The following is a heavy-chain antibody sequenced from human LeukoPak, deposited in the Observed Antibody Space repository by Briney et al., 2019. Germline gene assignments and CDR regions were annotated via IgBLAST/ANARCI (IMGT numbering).Heavy chain of an antibody. Sequence: SETLSLTCTVSGGSISSYYWSWIRQPTGKGLEWIGYIYYSGSTNYNPSLKSRVTISVDTSKKQFSLKLSSVTAADTAVYYCARQIAAAGTSYFDYWGQGTLVTVSS. D-gene: IGHD6-13*01. CDR3: ARQIAAAGTSYFDY. J-gene: IGHJ4*02. V-gene: IGHV4-59*08. CDR2: IYYSGST. CDR1: GGSISSYY.